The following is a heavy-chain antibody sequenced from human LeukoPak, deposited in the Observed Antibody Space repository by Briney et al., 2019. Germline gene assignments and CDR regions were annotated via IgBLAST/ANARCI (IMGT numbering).Heavy chain of an antibody. D-gene: IGHD2-15*01. J-gene: IGHJ3*02. V-gene: IGHV4-34*01. Sequence: SETLSLICAVYGGSFSGYYWSWIRQPPGKGLEWIGEINHSGSTNYNPSLKSRVTISVDTSKNQFSLKLSSVTAADTAVYYCARAGLLPWDIWGQGTMVTVSS. CDR3: ARAGLLPWDI. CDR2: INHSGST. CDR1: GGSFSGYY.